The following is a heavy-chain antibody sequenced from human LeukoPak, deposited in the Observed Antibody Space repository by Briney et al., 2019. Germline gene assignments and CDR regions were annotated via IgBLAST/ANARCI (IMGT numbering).Heavy chain of an antibody. CDR3: ARQGVSTKTFWY. Sequence: PGGSLRLSCVASGFTFSNYWMSWVRQAPGKGLEWVANIKQDGSEMYYVDSVKGRFTISRDNTKNSLLLQMNSLRAEDTAVYYCARQGVSTKTFWYWGQGTLVTVSS. V-gene: IGHV3-7*03. CDR2: IKQDGSEM. J-gene: IGHJ4*02. CDR1: GFTFSNYW. D-gene: IGHD2/OR15-2a*01.